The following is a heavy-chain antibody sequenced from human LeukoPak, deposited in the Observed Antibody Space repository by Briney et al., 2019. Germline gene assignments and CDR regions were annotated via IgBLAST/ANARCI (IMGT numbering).Heavy chain of an antibody. CDR1: EGTFSSYA. J-gene: IGHJ4*02. D-gene: IGHD1-26*01. CDR3: ARSNSGSPTPFDY. Sequence: GASVKVSCKASEGTFSSYAISWVRQAPGQGLEWMGGIIPIFGTANYAQKFQGRVTITADESTSTAYMELSSLRSEDTAVYYCARSNSGSPTPFDYWGQGTLVTVSS. V-gene: IGHV1-69*13. CDR2: IIPIFGTA.